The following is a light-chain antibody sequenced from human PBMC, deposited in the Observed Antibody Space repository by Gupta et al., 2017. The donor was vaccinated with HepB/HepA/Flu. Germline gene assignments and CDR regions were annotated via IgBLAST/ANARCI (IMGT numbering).Light chain of an antibody. J-gene: IGKJ1*01. V-gene: IGKV1D-8*03. CDR2: AAS. CDR3: QQDDSFPRT. CDR1: QGISSY. Sequence: VIWMTQSPSLLSASTGDRVTISCLMSQGISSYLAWYQQKPGKAPELLIYAASTLQSGVPARFSGSGSGTDFTLTISCLQCEDFATYYCQQDDSFPRTFGQGTKVEIK.